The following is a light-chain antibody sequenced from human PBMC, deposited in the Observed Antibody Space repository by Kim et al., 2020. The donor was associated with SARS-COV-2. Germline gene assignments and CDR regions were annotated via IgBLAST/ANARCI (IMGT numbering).Light chain of an antibody. CDR1: QSVSSN. CDR2: GAS. J-gene: IGKJ4*01. CDR3: QQYHNWPPALN. V-gene: IGKV3-15*01. Sequence: EIVMTQSPATLSVSPGERATLSCRASQSVSSNLAWYQQKPDQTPRILIYGASIRATGIPARFSGSGSGTEFTLTSSSLQSEDFGVYYCQQYHNWPPALNSGGGNKMDI.